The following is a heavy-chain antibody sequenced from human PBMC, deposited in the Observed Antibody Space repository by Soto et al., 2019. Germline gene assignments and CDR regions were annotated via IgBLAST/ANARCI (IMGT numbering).Heavy chain of an antibody. CDR2: IIPILGIA. V-gene: IGHV1-69*02. J-gene: IGHJ4*02. CDR1: GGTFSSYT. CDR3: ARAYCRGGSSDDGERDY. Sequence: ASVKVSCKASGGTFSSYTISWVRQAPGQGLEWMGRIIPILGIANYAQKYQGRVTITADKSTSKASMELSSLRSEDTAVYDCARAYCRGGSSDDGERDYWGQGTLVTVSS. D-gene: IGHD2-15*01.